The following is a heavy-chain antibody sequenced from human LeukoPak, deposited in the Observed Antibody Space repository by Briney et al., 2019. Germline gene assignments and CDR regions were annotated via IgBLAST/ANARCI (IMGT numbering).Heavy chain of an antibody. J-gene: IGHJ3*02. Sequence: GGSLRLSCAASGFTFSPYAMNWVRQAPGKGLEWVSSISGSSSHIYYADLVKGRFTISRDNAKNSLYLQLNSLRAEDTAVYYCARDADPRDSYNYGDAFHIWGQGTMVTVSS. CDR3: ARDADPRDSYNYGDAFHI. CDR1: GFTFSPYA. CDR2: ISGSSSHI. D-gene: IGHD5-24*01. V-gene: IGHV3-21*01.